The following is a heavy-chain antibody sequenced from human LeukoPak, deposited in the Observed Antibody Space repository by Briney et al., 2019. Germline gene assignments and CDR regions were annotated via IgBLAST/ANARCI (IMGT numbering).Heavy chain of an antibody. J-gene: IGHJ6*03. V-gene: IGHV4-34*01. Sequence: SETLSLTCAVYGGSSSGYYWSWIHQPPGKGLEWIGEINHSGSTNYNPSLKSRVTISVDTSKNQFSLKLSSVTAADTAVYYCARRVVWYYMDVWGKGTTVTISS. CDR2: INHSGST. D-gene: IGHD2-15*01. CDR1: GGSSSGYY. CDR3: ARRVVWYYMDV.